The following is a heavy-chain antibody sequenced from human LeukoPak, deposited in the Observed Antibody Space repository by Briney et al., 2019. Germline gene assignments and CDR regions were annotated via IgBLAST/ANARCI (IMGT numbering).Heavy chain of an antibody. Sequence: SVKVSCKASGGTSTTYAISWVRQAPGQGLEWMGRIIPILSVANYAQKFQGRVTITADKSTSTAYMELSSLRSEDTALYYCVREAVSGAFFENWGQGTLVTVSP. CDR2: IIPILSVA. J-gene: IGHJ4*02. CDR3: VREAVSGAFFEN. CDR1: GGTSTTYA. V-gene: IGHV1-69*04. D-gene: IGHD6-19*01.